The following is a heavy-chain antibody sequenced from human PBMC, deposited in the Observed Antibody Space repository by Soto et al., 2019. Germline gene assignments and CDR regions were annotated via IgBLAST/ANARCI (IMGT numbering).Heavy chain of an antibody. V-gene: IGHV3-33*01. Sequence: QVQLVESGGGVVQPGRSLRLSCAASGFTFSSYGMHWVRQAPGKGLEWVAVIWYDGSNKYYADSVKGRFTISRDNSKNTLYLQMYSLRAEDTAVYYCARVHFGSGTWVDYWGQGTLVTVSS. CDR1: GFTFSSYG. J-gene: IGHJ4*02. CDR2: IWYDGSNK. CDR3: ARVHFGSGTWVDY. D-gene: IGHD3-10*01.